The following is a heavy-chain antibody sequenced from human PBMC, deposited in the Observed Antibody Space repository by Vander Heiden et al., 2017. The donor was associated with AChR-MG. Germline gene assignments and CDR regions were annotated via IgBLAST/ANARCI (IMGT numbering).Heavy chain of an antibody. V-gene: IGHV3-30*18. Sequence: QVQLVESGGGVVQPVRPLRLSVAASGFTFSSYGMQWVGQAPGKGLEWVAVISYDGSNKYYADSVKGRVTISRDNSKNTLYLQMNSRRAEDTAVYYCAKPIRVVVTKIVMDDAFDIWGQGTMVTVSS. CDR2: ISYDGSNK. CDR1: GFTFSSYG. J-gene: IGHJ3*02. CDR3: AKPIRVVVTKIVMDDAFDI. D-gene: IGHD3-22*01.